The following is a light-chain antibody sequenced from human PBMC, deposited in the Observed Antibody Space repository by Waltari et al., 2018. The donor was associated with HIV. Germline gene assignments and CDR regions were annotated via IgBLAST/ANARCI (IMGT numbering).Light chain of an antibody. CDR1: SSDVGGYNY. Sequence: QSALTQPPSASGSPRQSVTISCTGTSSDVGGYNYVSWYQQHPGKAPKLMIYEVSKRPSGVPGRFSGSKSGNTASLTGSGLQAEDEADYYCSSYAGSNNFVVFGGGTKLTVL. J-gene: IGLJ2*01. CDR3: SSYAGSNNFVV. V-gene: IGLV2-8*01. CDR2: EVS.